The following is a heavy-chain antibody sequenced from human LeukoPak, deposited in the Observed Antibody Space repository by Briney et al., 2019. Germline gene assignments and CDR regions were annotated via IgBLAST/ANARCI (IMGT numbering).Heavy chain of an antibody. Sequence: GGSLRLSCAASGFTFSDHYMDWVRQAPGKGLEWLGRIRNKANTYTTEYAASVKGRFIISRDDSKNSLYLHMSSLKTDDTAVYYCTRDPPTRYWGQGTLVSVPS. D-gene: IGHD1-26*01. J-gene: IGHJ4*02. V-gene: IGHV3-72*01. CDR1: GFTFSDHY. CDR2: IRNKANTYTT. CDR3: TRDPPTRY.